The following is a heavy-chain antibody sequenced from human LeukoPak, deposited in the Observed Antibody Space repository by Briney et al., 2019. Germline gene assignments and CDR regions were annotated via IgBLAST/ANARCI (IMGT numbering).Heavy chain of an antibody. CDR3: ARVVRGVMGATYYFDY. J-gene: IGHJ4*02. CDR1: GYSLTGYY. V-gene: IGHV1-2*02. Sequence: ASVKVSCKASGYSLTGYYIHWVRQAPGQGLEWMGWINPNSGGTNYAQKFQGRVTMTRDTSISTAYMELSRLRSGDTAVYYCARVVRGVMGATYYFDYWGQGTLVTVSS. D-gene: IGHD3-10*01. CDR2: INPNSGGT.